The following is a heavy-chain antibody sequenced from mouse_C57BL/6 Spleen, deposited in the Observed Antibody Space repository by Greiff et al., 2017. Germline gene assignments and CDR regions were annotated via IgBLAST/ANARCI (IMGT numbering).Heavy chain of an antibody. Sequence: QVQLQQPGAELVKPGASVKMSCKASGYTFTSSWITWVKQRPGQGLEWIGDIYPGSGSTNYNEKFKSKATLTVDTSSSTAYMQLSSLTSEDSAVYYCARRRSTGTYWYFDVWGTGTTVTVSS. D-gene: IGHD4-1*02. CDR3: ARRRSTGTYWYFDV. J-gene: IGHJ1*03. CDR2: IYPGSGST. CDR1: GYTFTSSW. V-gene: IGHV1-55*01.